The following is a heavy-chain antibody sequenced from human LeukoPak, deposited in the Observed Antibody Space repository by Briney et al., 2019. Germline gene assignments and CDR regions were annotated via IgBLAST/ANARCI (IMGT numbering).Heavy chain of an antibody. CDR3: ARRRGGYSYATGGNWFDP. CDR2: INHSGST. CDR1: GGSFSGYY. V-gene: IGHV4-34*01. Sequence: SETLSLTCAVYGGSFSGYYWSWIRQPPGKGLEWIGEINHSGSTNYNPSLKSRVTISVDTSKNQFSLKLSSVTAADTAVYYCARRRGGYSYATGGNWFDPWGQGTLVTVSS. J-gene: IGHJ5*02. D-gene: IGHD5-18*01.